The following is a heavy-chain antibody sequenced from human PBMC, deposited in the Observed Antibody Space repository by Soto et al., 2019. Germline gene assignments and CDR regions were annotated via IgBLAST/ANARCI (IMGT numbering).Heavy chain of an antibody. CDR1: GFTFSSYG. V-gene: IGHV3-33*01. Sequence: GGSLRLSCAASGFTFSSYGMHWVRQAPGKGLEWVAVIWYDGSNKYYADSVKGRFTISRDNSKNTLYLQMNSLRAEDTAVYYCARELAAAGHYYYYYCGMDVWGQGTTV. CDR2: IWYDGSNK. D-gene: IGHD6-13*01. J-gene: IGHJ6*02. CDR3: ARELAAAGHYYYYYCGMDV.